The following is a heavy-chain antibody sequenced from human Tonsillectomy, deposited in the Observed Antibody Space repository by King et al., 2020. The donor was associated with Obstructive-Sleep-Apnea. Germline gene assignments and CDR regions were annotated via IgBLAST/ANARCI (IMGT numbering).Heavy chain of an antibody. CDR1: GYTFTNYG. J-gene: IGHJ2*01. D-gene: IGHD6-19*01. V-gene: IGHV1-18*04. CDR2: IGADNGNT. CDR3: SRDSGYSSGWNDRYSDL. Sequence: QLVQSGAEVKKPGASVKVSCKASGYTFTNYGISWVRQAPGQRLEWMGRIGADNGNTNYAQKFQGRVTMTTDTSTSTVYMELRSLRSDDTAVYYCSRDSGYSSGWNDRYSDLWGRGTLVTVSS.